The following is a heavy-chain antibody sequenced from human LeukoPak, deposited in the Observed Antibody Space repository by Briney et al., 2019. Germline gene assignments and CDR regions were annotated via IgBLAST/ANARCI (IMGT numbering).Heavy chain of an antibody. CDR3: TRVMGYCSSTSCYYYYYMDV. V-gene: IGHV3-49*03. CDR1: GFTFGDYA. Sequence: PGGSLRLSCTASGFTFGDYAMSWFRQAPGKGLEWVGFIRSKAYGGTTEYAASVKGRFTISRDDSKSIAYLQMNSLKTEDTAVYYCTRVMGYCSSTSCYYYYYMDVWGKGTTVTVSS. J-gene: IGHJ6*03. CDR2: IRSKAYGGTT. D-gene: IGHD2-2*01.